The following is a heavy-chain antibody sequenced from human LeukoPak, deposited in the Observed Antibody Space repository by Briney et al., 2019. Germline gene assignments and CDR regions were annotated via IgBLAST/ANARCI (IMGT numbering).Heavy chain of an antibody. CDR3: AKAEMATGPFDY. J-gene: IGHJ4*02. Sequence: GGSLRLSCAASGFTFSSYAMSWVRQAPGKGLEWVSTITSSGDRTYYADSVKGRFTISRDNSKNTLYLQMNSLRAEDTAVYYCAKAEMATGPFDYWGQGTLVTVSS. D-gene: IGHD5-24*01. CDR1: GFTFSSYA. V-gene: IGHV3-23*01. CDR2: ITSSGDRT.